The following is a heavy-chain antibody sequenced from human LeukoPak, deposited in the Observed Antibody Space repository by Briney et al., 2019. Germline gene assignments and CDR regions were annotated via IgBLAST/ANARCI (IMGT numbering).Heavy chain of an antibody. V-gene: IGHV1-2*02. CDR3: ASATSSSPSDY. CDR1: GYTFTGYY. J-gene: IGHJ4*02. D-gene: IGHD6-13*01. CDR2: INPNNGGT. Sequence: GASVKVSCKASGYTFTGYYMHWVRQAPGQGLEWMGWINPNNGGTNYAQKFQGRVTMTRDTSISTAYMELSRLRSDDTAVYYCASATSSSPSDYWGQGTLVTVSS.